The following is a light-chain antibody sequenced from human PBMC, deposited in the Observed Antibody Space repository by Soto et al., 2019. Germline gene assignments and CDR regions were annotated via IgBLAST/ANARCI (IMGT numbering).Light chain of an antibody. CDR1: SGHSNYA. CDR2: LNSDGSH. V-gene: IGLV4-69*01. Sequence: QPVLTQSPSASASLGASVKLTCTLSSGHSNYAIAWHQQQSEKGPRYLMKLNSDGSHSKGDGIPDRFSGSSSGAERYLTISIRQSEDEADYYCQTGGSGIVVFGGGTKVTFL. J-gene: IGLJ2*01. CDR3: QTGGSGIVV.